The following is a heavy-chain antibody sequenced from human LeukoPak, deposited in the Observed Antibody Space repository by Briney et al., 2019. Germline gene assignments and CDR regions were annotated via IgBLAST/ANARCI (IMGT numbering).Heavy chain of an antibody. V-gene: IGHV1-18*01. CDR3: ARDPPYYDISGYYYSPPPSDY. Sequence: GASVKVSCKASGYTFSSYGINWVRQAPGQGLEWMGWISGYNGNTNYAQKLQGRVTMTTDTSTSTAYMELRSLRSDDTAVYYCARDPPYYDISGYYYSPPPSDYWGQGTLVTVSS. CDR1: GYTFSSYG. J-gene: IGHJ4*02. D-gene: IGHD3-22*01. CDR2: ISGYNGNT.